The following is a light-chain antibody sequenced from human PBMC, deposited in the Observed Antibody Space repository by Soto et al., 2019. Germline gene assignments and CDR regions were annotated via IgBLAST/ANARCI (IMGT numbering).Light chain of an antibody. J-gene: IGLJ1*01. Sequence: SYELTQSPSVSVAPGQTATITCGGNNIGSKSVNWYQQKAGQAPVLVMSYDSDRPSGIPERFSGSNSGNTATLTLSRVESGDEADYYCQVWDATSDHHVFGSGTKLTVL. CDR1: NIGSKS. CDR2: YDS. CDR3: QVWDATSDHHV. V-gene: IGLV3-21*01.